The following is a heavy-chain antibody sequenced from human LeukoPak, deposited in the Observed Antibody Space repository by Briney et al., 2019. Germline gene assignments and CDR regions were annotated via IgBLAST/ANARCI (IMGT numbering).Heavy chain of an antibody. J-gene: IGHJ4*02. D-gene: IGHD6-19*01. V-gene: IGHV6-1*01. CDR1: GDSVSSNSAA. CDR2: TYYRSKWYN. CDR3: ARGSDSSGWYGLVTDPVWNYYFDY. Sequence: SQTLSLTCAISGDSVSSNSAAWNWIRQSPSRGLEWLGRTYYRSKWYNDYAVSVKSRITINPDTSKNQFSLQLNSVTPEDTAVYYCARGSDSSGWYGLVTDPVWNYYFDYWGQGTLVTVSS.